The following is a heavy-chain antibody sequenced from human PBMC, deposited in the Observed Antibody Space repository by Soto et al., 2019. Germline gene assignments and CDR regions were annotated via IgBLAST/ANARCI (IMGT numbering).Heavy chain of an antibody. CDR1: GYTFTSYG. CDR2: ISAYNGNT. J-gene: IGHJ4*02. D-gene: IGHD6-6*01. Sequence: QVQLVQSGAEVKKPGASVKVSCKASGYTFTSYGISWVRQAPGQGLEWMGWISAYNGNTNYAQKLQGRVTMTTDTATSTAYMELRSLRSDDTAVYYCARDRTRLTGGIAAPLGGYWGQGTLVTVSS. V-gene: IGHV1-18*01. CDR3: ARDRTRLTGGIAAPLGGY.